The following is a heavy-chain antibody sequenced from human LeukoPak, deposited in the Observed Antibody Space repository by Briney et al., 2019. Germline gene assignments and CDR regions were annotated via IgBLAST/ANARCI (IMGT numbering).Heavy chain of an antibody. CDR3: ARVGDGLNDAFDM. CDR2: MNPNSGNT. V-gene: IGHV1-8*01. D-gene: IGHD5-24*01. CDR1: GYTFTSYD. Sequence: ASVKVSCKASGYTFTSYDINWVRQATGQGLEWMGWMNPNSGNTGYAQKFQGRVTMTRDTSITTGYMELSRLRSDDTAVYYCARVGDGLNDAFDMWGQGTLVTVSS. J-gene: IGHJ3*02.